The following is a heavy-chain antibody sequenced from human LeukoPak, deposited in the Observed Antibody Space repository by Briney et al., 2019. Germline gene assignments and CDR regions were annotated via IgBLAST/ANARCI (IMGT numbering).Heavy chain of an antibody. V-gene: IGHV1-2*02. CDR2: INPNSGGT. CDR3: ARRGNWQRSGCDAFDI. CDR1: GYTFTGYY. D-gene: IGHD3-22*01. Sequence: AASVKVSCKASGYTFTGYYMHWVRQAPGQGLEWRGGINPNSGGTNYAQKFQGRVTMTRDTSISTAYMELSRLRSDDTAVYYCARRGNWQRSGCDAFDIWGQGTMVTVSS. J-gene: IGHJ3*02.